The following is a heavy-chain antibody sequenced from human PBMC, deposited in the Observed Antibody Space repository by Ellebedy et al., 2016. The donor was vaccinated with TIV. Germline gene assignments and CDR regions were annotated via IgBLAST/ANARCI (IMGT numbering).Heavy chain of an antibody. D-gene: IGHD1-7*01. J-gene: IGHJ4*02. Sequence: MPSETLSLTCTVSGGSVSSSAYFCSWIRQSPGKGLEWIGYIDRNEITNYNPSLKSRVTISVDTSKTQFPLKLSSVTAADTAVYYCAATGPTDYWGQGTLVTVSS. CDR2: IDRNEIT. CDR3: AATGPTDY. V-gene: IGHV4-61*08. CDR1: GGSVSSSAYF.